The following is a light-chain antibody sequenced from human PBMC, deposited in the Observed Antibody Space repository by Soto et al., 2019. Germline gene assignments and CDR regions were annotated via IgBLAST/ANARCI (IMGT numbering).Light chain of an antibody. J-gene: IGLJ1*01. Sequence: QSALTQPASVSGSPGQSITISCTGTSTDFGTYNLVSWYQQHPGEAPKFMIYEVSKRPSGVSNRFSGSKSGNTASLTISGLQADDEADYYCCSYAGSSTLYVFGTGTKVT. CDR1: STDFGTYNL. CDR2: EVS. V-gene: IGLV2-23*02. CDR3: CSYAGSSTLYV.